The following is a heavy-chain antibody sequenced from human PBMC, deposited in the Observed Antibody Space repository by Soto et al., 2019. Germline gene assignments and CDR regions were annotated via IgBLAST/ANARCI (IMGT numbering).Heavy chain of an antibody. CDR3: ARTSGYSSTDNWFDP. CDR1: GYTFTSYG. V-gene: IGHV1-18*01. CDR2: ISAYNGNT. Sequence: QVQLVQSGAEVKKPGASVKVSCKASGYTFTSYGISWVRQSPGQGLEWMGWISAYNGNTNNAQKFQGRVAVTTDTSTNTAYMEQMNLRSDDTAVYYCARTSGYSSTDNWFDPWGQGTLVTVSS. J-gene: IGHJ5*02. D-gene: IGHD6-13*01.